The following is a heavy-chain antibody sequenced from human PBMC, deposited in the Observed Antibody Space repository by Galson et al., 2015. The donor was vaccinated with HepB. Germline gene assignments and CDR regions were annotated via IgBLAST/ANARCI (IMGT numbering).Heavy chain of an antibody. CDR1: GFTVSSNY. J-gene: IGHJ6*02. CDR2: IYSDGST. D-gene: IGHD2-15*01. Sequence: SLRLSCAASGFTVSSNYMSWVRQAPGKGLEWVSIIYSDGSTYYADSVKGRFTISRENSKNTLYLQINSLKAEDTAVYYCARVLFIDCSDGSCASHSYYYGMDVWGQGTTVTVSS. CDR3: ARVLFIDCSDGSCASHSYYYGMDV. V-gene: IGHV3-53*01.